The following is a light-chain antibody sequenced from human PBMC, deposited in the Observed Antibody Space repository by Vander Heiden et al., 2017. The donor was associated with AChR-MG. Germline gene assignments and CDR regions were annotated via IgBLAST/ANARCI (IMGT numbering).Light chain of an antibody. J-gene: IGKJ1*01. CDR1: QSVSSSY. CDR2: GAS. V-gene: IGKV3-20*01. Sequence: EIVLTQSPGTLSLSPGERATLSCRASQSVSSSYLAWYQQKPGQAPRLLIYGASSRATGIPDRFSGSGFGTDFTLTISRLEPEDFAVYYCQQEGSSSWTFGQGTKVEIK. CDR3: QQEGSSSWT.